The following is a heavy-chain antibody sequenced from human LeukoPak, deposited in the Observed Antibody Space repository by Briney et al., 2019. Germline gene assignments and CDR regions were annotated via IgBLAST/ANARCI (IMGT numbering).Heavy chain of an antibody. CDR2: IKYDGSEE. D-gene: IGHD3-16*02. V-gene: IGHV3-7*01. CDR1: GLSISGQW. CDR3: GYTNNFYH. Sequence: RQSLRLSCVAAGLSISGQWINWVRQAPGQGLEWVANIKYDGSEEYYVDSVKGRFTVSRDDGRNSVSLQMNSVRAEDTAVYYCGYTNNFYHWGQGTLV. J-gene: IGHJ4*02.